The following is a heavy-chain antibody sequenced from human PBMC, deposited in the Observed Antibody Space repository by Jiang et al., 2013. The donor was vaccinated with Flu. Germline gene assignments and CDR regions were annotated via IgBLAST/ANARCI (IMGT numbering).Heavy chain of an antibody. D-gene: IGHD5/OR15-5a*01. CDR2: IYYSGST. CDR3: ARGSVSTLFDY. CDR1: SISSYY. Sequence: SISSYYWSWIRQPPGKGLEWIGYIYYSGSTNYNPSLKSRVTISVDTSKNQFSLKLSSVTAADTAVYYCARGSVSTLFDYWGQGTLVTVSS. J-gene: IGHJ4*02. V-gene: IGHV4-59*01.